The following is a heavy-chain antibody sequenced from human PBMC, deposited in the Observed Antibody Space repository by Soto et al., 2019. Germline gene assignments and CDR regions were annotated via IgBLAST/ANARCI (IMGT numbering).Heavy chain of an antibody. CDR3: ARVEAAVDYYYGMDV. Sequence: VASVKVSCKASGYTFTGYYMRWVRQAPGQGLEWMGWINPNSGGTNYAQKFQGWVTMTRDTSISTAYMELSRLRSDDTAVYYCARVEAAVDYYYGMDVWGQGTTVTVSS. V-gene: IGHV1-2*04. CDR1: GYTFTGYY. J-gene: IGHJ6*02. D-gene: IGHD1-1*01. CDR2: INPNSGGT.